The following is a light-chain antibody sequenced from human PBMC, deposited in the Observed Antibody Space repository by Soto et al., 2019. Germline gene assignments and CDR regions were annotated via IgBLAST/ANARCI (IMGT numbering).Light chain of an antibody. CDR2: AAS. Sequence: DIQMTQSPSSLSASLLDRVTITCRASQGISTYLNWYQQKPGKAPKLLIYAASSLQSGVPSRVSGSGSETDFTLTISSLQPEDFATYSCQQSYSTTWTFGQGTKVDIK. V-gene: IGKV1-39*01. J-gene: IGKJ1*01. CDR1: QGISTY. CDR3: QQSYSTTWT.